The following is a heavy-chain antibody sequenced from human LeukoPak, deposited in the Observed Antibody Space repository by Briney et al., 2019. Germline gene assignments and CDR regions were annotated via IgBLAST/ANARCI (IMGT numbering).Heavy chain of an antibody. CDR1: GFTFSNAW. Sequence: KSGGSLRLSCAASGFTFSNAWMSWVRQAPGKGLEWVGRIKSKTDGGTTDYAAPVKGRFTISRDDSKNTLYLQMNSLKTEDTAVYYCTTRSSSWISELDYWGQGTLVTVSS. J-gene: IGHJ4*02. CDR2: IKSKTDGGTT. D-gene: IGHD6-13*01. CDR3: TTRSSSWISELDY. V-gene: IGHV3-15*01.